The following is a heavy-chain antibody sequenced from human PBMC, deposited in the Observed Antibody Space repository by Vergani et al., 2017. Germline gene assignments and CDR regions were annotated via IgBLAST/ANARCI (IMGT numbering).Heavy chain of an antibody. J-gene: IGHJ4*02. V-gene: IGHV3-30-3*01. Sequence: QVQLVESGGGVVQPGRSLRLSCAASGFTFSSYAMHWVRQAPGKGLEWVAVISYDGSNKYYADSVKGRFTISRDNSKNTLYLQMNSLRAEDTAVYYCGRDLRAYIAVAGTGDYWGQGTLVTVSS. CDR1: GFTFSSYA. CDR3: GRDLRAYIAVAGTGDY. CDR2: ISYDGSNK. D-gene: IGHD6-19*01.